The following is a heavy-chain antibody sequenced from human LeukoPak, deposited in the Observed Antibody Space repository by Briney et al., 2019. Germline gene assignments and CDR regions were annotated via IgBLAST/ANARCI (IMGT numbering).Heavy chain of an antibody. V-gene: IGHV4-4*02. Sequence: PSRTLSLTCAVSGGSISRSNWWSWARQRPAPGLEWIGEIHHSGRTNHNTSPKSRVDISVDESKNQFSLKLSSVTGADTAVYYCAIGGIGAAGHAYFDQWGEGTLVSVSS. CDR2: IHHSGRT. CDR1: GGSISRSNW. J-gene: IGHJ4*02. D-gene: IGHD6-13*01. CDR3: AIGGIGAAGHAYFDQ.